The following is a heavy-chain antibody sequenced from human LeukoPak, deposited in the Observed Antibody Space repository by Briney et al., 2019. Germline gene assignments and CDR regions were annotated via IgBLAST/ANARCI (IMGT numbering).Heavy chain of an antibody. Sequence: GGSLRLSCAASGFTFSSYSMNWVRQAPGKGLEWVSYITSSSSTIYYADSVKGRFTISRDNAKNSLYLQMNSLRAEDTAVYYCARKETSNWYGGAFDYWGQGTLVTVSS. CDR2: ITSSSSTI. J-gene: IGHJ4*02. CDR1: GFTFSSYS. CDR3: ARKETSNWYGGAFDY. D-gene: IGHD6-13*01. V-gene: IGHV3-48*01.